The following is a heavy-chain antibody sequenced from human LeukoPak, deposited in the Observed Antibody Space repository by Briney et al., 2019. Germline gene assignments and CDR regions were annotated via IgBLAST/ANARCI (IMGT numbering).Heavy chain of an antibody. V-gene: IGHV1-46*01. Sequence: ASVKVSCKASGYTFTSYYMHWVRQAPGQGLEWMGIINPSGGSTSYAQKFEGRVTMTRDMSTSTVYMELSSLRPEGTAVYYCARAASCCGDCYPDTNWFDPWGQGTLVTVSS. CDR1: GYTFTSYY. CDR2: INPSGGST. CDR3: ARAASCCGDCYPDTNWFDP. D-gene: IGHD2-21*02. J-gene: IGHJ5*02.